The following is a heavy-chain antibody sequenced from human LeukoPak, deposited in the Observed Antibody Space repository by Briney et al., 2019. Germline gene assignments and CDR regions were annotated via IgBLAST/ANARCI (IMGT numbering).Heavy chain of an antibody. J-gene: IGHJ4*02. CDR2: ITSSGRTP. V-gene: IGHV3-23*01. D-gene: IGHD3-10*01. Sequence: GGSLRLSCEASGFTFNTHAMSWVRQAPGKGLEWVASITSSGRTPYYTDSVKGRFTISRDNSKNTLYLQMNSLRGEDTAVYYCAKDRPNFYETSGSYYKIKGDFWGQGSLITVSS. CDR1: GFTFNTHA. CDR3: AKDRPNFYETSGSYYKIKGDF.